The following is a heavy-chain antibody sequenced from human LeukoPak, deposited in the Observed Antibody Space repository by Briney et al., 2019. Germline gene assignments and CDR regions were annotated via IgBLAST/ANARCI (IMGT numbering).Heavy chain of an antibody. J-gene: IGHJ3*02. Sequence: ASVKVSCKASGYTFTSYYMHWVRQAPGQGLEWMGIINPSGGSTSYAQKFQGRVTMTRDTSTSTVYMELSSLRSEDTAVYYCARAWPRDCSSTSCHDAFDIWGQGTMVTVSS. V-gene: IGHV1-46*01. CDR1: GYTFTSYY. D-gene: IGHD2-2*01. CDR2: INPSGGST. CDR3: ARAWPRDCSSTSCHDAFDI.